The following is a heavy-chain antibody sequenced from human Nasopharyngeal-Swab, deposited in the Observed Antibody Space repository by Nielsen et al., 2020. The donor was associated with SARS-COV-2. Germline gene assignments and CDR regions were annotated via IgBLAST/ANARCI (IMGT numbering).Heavy chain of an antibody. J-gene: IGHJ4*02. CDR1: GFTFSSYA. Sequence: GGSLRLSCAASGFTFSSYAMSWVRQAQGKGLEWVSVIYSSGITHYADSVKGRFTISRDNSKNALYVQMNSLRAEDTAVYYCAKDHPYDNNGYYAFDHWGQGTLVTVSS. D-gene: IGHD3-22*01. CDR3: AKDHPYDNNGYYAFDH. CDR2: IYSSGIT. V-gene: IGHV3-23*05.